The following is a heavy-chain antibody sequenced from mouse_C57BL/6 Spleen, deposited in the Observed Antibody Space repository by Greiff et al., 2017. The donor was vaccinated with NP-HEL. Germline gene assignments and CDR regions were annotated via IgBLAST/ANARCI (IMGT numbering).Heavy chain of an antibody. J-gene: IGHJ2*01. Sequence: EVQGVESGGDLVKPGGSLKLSCAASGFTFSSYGMSWVRQTPDKRLEWVATISSGGSYTYYPDSVKGRFTISRDNAKNTLYLQMSSLKSEDTAMYYCARHETTVVAPGYWGQGTTLTVSS. CDR3: ARHETTVVAPGY. D-gene: IGHD1-1*01. CDR1: GFTFSSYG. V-gene: IGHV5-6*01. CDR2: ISSGGSYT.